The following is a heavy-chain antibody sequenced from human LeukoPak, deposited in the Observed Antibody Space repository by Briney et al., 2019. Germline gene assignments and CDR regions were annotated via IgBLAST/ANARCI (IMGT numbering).Heavy chain of an antibody. CDR3: TRNQD. Sequence: GGSLRLPCVVSGFTFNRAWMSWVRQAPGKGLEWVANIKEDGSEKYYVDSVKGRFTISRDIAKNSLYLQMNSLRAEDTAVYYCTRNQDWGQGTLVTVSS. CDR2: IKEDGSEK. J-gene: IGHJ4*02. V-gene: IGHV3-7*01. CDR1: GFTFNRAW.